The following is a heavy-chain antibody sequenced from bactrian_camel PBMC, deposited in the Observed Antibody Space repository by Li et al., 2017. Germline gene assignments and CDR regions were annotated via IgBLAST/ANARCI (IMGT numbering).Heavy chain of an antibody. CDR2: LGSDGDE. CDR1: GDTPSTYC. Sequence: QVQLVESGGGSVEAGGSLRLSCEASGDTPSTYCMAWFRQAPGKEREGVAALGSDGDENYADFVQGRFIISEDKSKNALYLQMNSLKPEDTAMYHCAAKECDYEGDGPDFDFWGQGTQVTVS. CDR3: AAKECDYEGDGPDFDF. D-gene: IGHD4*01. J-gene: IGHJ6*01. V-gene: IGHV3S55*01.